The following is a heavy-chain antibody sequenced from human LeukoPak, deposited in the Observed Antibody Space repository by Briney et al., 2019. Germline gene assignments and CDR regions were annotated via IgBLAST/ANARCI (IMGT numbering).Heavy chain of an antibody. CDR1: GGSISSSNYY. Sequence: PSETLSLTCTVSGGSISSSNYYWGWIRQPPGKGLEWIASIHYSETTYYNPSLKSRVTISVDTSKNHFSLKLSSVTAADTAVYYCAGGVFSGYLYYFDYWGQGTLVTVSS. CDR3: AGGVFSGYLYYFDY. CDR2: IHYSETT. V-gene: IGHV4-39*02. J-gene: IGHJ4*02. D-gene: IGHD3-22*01.